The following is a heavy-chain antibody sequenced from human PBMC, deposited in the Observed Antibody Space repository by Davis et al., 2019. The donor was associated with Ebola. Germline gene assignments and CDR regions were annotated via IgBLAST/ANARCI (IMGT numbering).Heavy chain of an antibody. CDR1: GYTFTSYA. V-gene: IGHV1-3*01. J-gene: IGHJ4*02. CDR3: ARDRAVRGVTSLGY. CDR2: INAGNGNT. D-gene: IGHD3-10*01. Sequence: ASVKVSCKASGYTFTSYAMHWVRQAPGQRLEWMGWINAGNGNTKYSQKLQGRVTITRDTSASTAYMELSSLRSEDTAVYYCARDRAVRGVTSLGYWGQGTLVTVSS.